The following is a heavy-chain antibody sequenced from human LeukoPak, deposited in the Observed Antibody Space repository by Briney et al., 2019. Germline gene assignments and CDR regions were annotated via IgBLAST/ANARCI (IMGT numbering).Heavy chain of an antibody. D-gene: IGHD1-26*01. V-gene: IGHV4-30-4*01. J-gene: IGHJ3*02. CDR1: GGSISSGAYY. CDR2: IYYSGRT. Sequence: SQTLSLTCTVSGGSISSGAYYWSWIRQPPGKGLEWIGYIYYSGRTYYRPSLRSRVTISVDRSRNQFSLKLTSVTAADTAGYYCARHAEESFDAFNIWGQGTMVTVSS. CDR3: ARHAEESFDAFNI.